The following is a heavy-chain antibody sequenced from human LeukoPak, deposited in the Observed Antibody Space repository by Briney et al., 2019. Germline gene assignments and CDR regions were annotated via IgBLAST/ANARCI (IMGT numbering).Heavy chain of an antibody. CDR1: GGSINDAC. Sequence: SETLSLTCTVSGGSINDACWSWIRQSPGRGLEWIGYIDYTGSTNYHPSLRGRVTISLATSKKQFSLTLSSVTAADTAVYYCARSGYCSSTSCSGMTDWGQGTLVTVSS. V-gene: IGHV4-59*08. J-gene: IGHJ4*02. CDR2: IDYTGST. CDR3: ARSGYCSSTSCSGMTD. D-gene: IGHD2-2*03.